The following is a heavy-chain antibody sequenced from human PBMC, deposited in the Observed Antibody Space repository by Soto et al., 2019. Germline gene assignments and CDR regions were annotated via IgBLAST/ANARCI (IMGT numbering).Heavy chain of an antibody. D-gene: IGHD2-8*01. CDR1: GGSVSSGSYY. Sequence: SETLSLTCTVSGGSVSSGSYYWSWIRQPPGKGLEWIGYIYYSGSTNYNPSLKSRVTISVDTSKNQFSLKLSSVTAADTAVYYCARDLGYCTNGVCYDWGQGTLVTVS. V-gene: IGHV4-61*01. J-gene: IGHJ4*02. CDR2: IYYSGST. CDR3: ARDLGYCTNGVCYD.